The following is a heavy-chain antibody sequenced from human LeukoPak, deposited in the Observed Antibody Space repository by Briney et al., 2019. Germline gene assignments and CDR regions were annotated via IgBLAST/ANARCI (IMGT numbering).Heavy chain of an antibody. Sequence: PSETLSLTCAVYGGSFSGYYWSWIRQPPGKGLEWIGEINHSGSTNYNPSLKSRVTISVDTSKNQFPLKLSSVTAADTAVYYCARIRFRKPLRSPYYFDYWGQGTLVTVSS. V-gene: IGHV4-34*01. CDR3: ARIRFRKPLRSPYYFDY. CDR1: GGSFSGYY. CDR2: INHSGST. J-gene: IGHJ4*02. D-gene: IGHD1-14*01.